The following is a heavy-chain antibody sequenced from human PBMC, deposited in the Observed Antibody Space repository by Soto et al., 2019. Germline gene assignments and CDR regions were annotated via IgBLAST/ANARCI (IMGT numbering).Heavy chain of an antibody. CDR2: IAYTGIT. V-gene: IGHV4-59*01. Sequence: QVHLQESGPGLLKPSETLSLTCSVSGGPIRSYYLSWVRQAPGKGLEWIAYIAYTGITGYNPSFRSRVTISGDTSQNVFSLKMTSVTAADTAVYYCARERFSGYEALDYWGQGILVTVSS. D-gene: IGHD5-12*01. CDR3: ARERFSGYEALDY. J-gene: IGHJ4*02. CDR1: GGPIRSYY.